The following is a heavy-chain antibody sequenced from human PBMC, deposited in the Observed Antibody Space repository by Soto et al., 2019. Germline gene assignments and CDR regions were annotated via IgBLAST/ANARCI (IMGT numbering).Heavy chain of an antibody. CDR3: ARDQDGFGGYYSGFQH. CDR2: ISAYNGNT. Sequence: QVQLVQSGAEVKKPGASVKVSCKASGYHFTSYGLRWVRHAPGQGLEWMGWISAYNGNTNYAQKLQGRVTMTTDTSKSTAYMELRSLRSEDRAVYSCARDQDGFGGYYSGFQHWGQGTLVTVSS. D-gene: IGHD3-22*01. CDR1: GYHFTSYG. V-gene: IGHV1-18*01. J-gene: IGHJ1*01.